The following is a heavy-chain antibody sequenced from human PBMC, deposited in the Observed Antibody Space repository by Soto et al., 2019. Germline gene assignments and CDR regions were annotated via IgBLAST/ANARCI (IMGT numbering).Heavy chain of an antibody. D-gene: IGHD1-1*01. J-gene: IGHJ4*02. CDR3: ARDNDREVAY. V-gene: IGHV3-21*01. CDR2: MSSSSSYI. Sequence: EVQLVESGGGLVKPGGSLRLSCAASGFTYSSYSMNWVRQGPGKGLEWVSSMSSSSSYIYYADSVKGRFTISRDNAKNSLYLQMNSLRAEDTAVYYCARDNDREVAYWGQGTLVTVSS. CDR1: GFTYSSYS.